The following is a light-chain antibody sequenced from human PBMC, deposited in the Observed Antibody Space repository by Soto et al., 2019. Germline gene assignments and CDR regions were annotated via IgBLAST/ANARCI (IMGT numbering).Light chain of an antibody. CDR2: DAS. CDR3: QQRSNWGIT. J-gene: IGKJ3*01. Sequence: EIVLTQSPATLSLSPGERATLSCRASQSVSSYLAWYQHKPGQAPRLLIYDASNRASGIPARFSGSGSGTDFTFTISSLEPEDFAVYYCQQRSNWGITFGPGTKVDIK. V-gene: IGKV3-11*01. CDR1: QSVSSY.